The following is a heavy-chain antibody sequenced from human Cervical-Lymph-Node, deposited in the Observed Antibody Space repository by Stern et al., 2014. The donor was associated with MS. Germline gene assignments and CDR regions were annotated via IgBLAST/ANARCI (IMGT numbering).Heavy chain of an antibody. CDR3: ARGEQWLVRGIDY. CDR2: VYYSGGT. D-gene: IGHD6-19*01. J-gene: IGHJ4*02. CDR1: GGSISSYY. Sequence: QLQLQDSGPGLVKPSETLSLTCTVSGGSISSYYWSWIRQPPGQGLEWIGYVYYSGGTNYNPSLKSRFTISVDTSKIQFSQKLSSVTAADTAVYYCARGEQWLVRGIDYWGQGTLVTVSS. V-gene: IGHV4-59*01.